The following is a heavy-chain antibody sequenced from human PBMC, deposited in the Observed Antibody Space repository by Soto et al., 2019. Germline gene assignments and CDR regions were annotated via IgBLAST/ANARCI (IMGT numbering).Heavy chain of an antibody. CDR2: LKSYTDGGTT. CDR3: AKINRRYSDANY. J-gene: IGHJ4*02. CDR1: GFTFTDAW. D-gene: IGHD5-18*01. V-gene: IGHV3-15*07. Sequence: EVQLVESGGGLVEPGGSLRLSCAASGFTFTDAWMIWVRQAPGKGLEWVGRLKSYTDGGTTDYAAPVKGRFTVSRDDSKNTLYLHMNGLKPEETAVYYCAKINRRYSDANYWGQGTLFTVSS.